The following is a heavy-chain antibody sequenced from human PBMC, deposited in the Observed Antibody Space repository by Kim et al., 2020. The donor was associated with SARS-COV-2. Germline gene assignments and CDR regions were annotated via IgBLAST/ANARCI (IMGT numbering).Heavy chain of an antibody. CDR3: ARDYNNGGNFDDYFDY. D-gene: IGHD2-21*02. J-gene: IGHJ4*02. CDR1: GFTFSSYS. V-gene: IGHV3-30-3*01. Sequence: GGSLRLSCAASGFTFSSYSMHWVRQTPGKGLEWVAVISYDGSNKDYADSVKDRFTISRDNSKNTLYLQMNSLRAEDTAVYYCARDYNNGGNFDDYFDYWGQGTLVTVSS. CDR2: ISYDGSNK.